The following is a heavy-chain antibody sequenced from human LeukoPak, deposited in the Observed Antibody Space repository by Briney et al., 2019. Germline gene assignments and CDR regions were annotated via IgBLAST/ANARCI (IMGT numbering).Heavy chain of an antibody. D-gene: IGHD3-10*01. Sequence: GGSLRLSCAASGFTFSSYSMNWVRQAPGKGLEWVSSISSSSSYIYYADSVKGRFTISRDNAKNSLYLQMNSLRAEDTAVYYCARDRADLWFGESTDYWGQGTLVTVSS. CDR2: ISSSSSYI. J-gene: IGHJ4*02. CDR3: ARDRADLWFGESTDY. V-gene: IGHV3-21*01. CDR1: GFTFSSYS.